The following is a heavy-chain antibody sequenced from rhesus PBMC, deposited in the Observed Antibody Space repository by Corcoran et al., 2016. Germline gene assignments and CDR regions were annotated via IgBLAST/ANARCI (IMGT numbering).Heavy chain of an antibody. CDR2: IYGSSGST. D-gene: IGHD4-23*01. V-gene: IGHV4-160*01. CDR3: ARGPQYSNYFDY. Sequence: QVQLQESGPGLVKPSETLSLTCAVSGGSISSNYWSWIRQPPGKGLEWIGYIYGSSGSTYSNPSPKSRVTISTDPSKNQFSLKLSSVTAADTAVYYCARGPQYSNYFDYWGQGVLVTVSS. CDR1: GGSISSNY. J-gene: IGHJ4*01.